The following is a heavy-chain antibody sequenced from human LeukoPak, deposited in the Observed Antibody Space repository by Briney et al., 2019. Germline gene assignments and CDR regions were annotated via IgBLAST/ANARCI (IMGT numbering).Heavy chain of an antibody. CDR3: ARSASSTSRSAFDI. CDR2: CHYSGNT. V-gene: IGHV4-59*13. Sequence: PSETLSLTCTISGGSISSNYWSWIRQPPGKGLEWIGYCHYSGNTNYNPSIKSRATISVDMSKTQFSLTLNSVTAADTAVYYCARSASSTSRSAFDIWGQGTRVTASS. CDR1: GGSISSNY. J-gene: IGHJ3*02.